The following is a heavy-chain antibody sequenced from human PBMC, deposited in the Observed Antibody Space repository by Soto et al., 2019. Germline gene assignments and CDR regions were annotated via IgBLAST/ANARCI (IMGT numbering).Heavy chain of an antibody. J-gene: IGHJ4*02. CDR3: ARGARGYSYGYNGQDS. D-gene: IGHD5-18*01. Sequence: QVQLVQSGAEVKKPGASVKVSCKASGYTVTGDYMHWVRQAPGQGLEWMGWINPNSGGTNYAQKFQGWVTMTRDTAISTAYMELSRLRSDDTAVYYCARGARGYSYGYNGQDSWGQGTLVTVSS. V-gene: IGHV1-2*04. CDR2: INPNSGGT. CDR1: GYTVTGDY.